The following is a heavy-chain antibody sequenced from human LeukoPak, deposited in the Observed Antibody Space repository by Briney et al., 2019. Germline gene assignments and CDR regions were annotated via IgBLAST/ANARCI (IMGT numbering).Heavy chain of an antibody. V-gene: IGHV3-21*01. Sequence: PGGSLRLFCAASGFTFRSYSMNWVRQAPGKGLEWVSSISSSSSYIYYADSVKGRFTISRDNAKNSLYLQMNSLRAEDTAVYYCASRGLTNWFDPWGQGTLVTVSS. CDR2: ISSSSSYI. J-gene: IGHJ5*02. CDR3: ASRGLTNWFDP. CDR1: GFTFRSYS. D-gene: IGHD3-10*01.